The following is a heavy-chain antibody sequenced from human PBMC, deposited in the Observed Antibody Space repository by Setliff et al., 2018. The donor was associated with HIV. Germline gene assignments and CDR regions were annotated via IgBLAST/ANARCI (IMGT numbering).Heavy chain of an antibody. CDR2: IYDNEKT. CDR1: GGDMGVHD. CDR3: ARLHQD. J-gene: IGHJ4*02. Sequence: SETLSLTCIRRVSGGDMGVHDWSWIRQPPGKGLEWIGYIYDNEKTFYNPSLKSRVTITVDTSKNQISLQLTSVTAEDTALYYCARLHQDWGQGTLVTVSS. V-gene: IGHV4-59*08. D-gene: IGHD2-2*01.